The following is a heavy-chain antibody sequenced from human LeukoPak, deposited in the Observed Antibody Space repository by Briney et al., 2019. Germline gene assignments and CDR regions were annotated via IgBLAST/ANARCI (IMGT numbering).Heavy chain of an antibody. V-gene: IGHV3-21*04. CDR3: AREGMAEPDTNWFDP. CDR2: ISSSSSYI. CDR1: GFTFSSYS. D-gene: IGHD5-24*01. Sequence: GGSLRLSCAASGFTFSSYSMNWVRQAPGKGLEWVSSISSSSSYIYYADSVKGRFTISRDNAKNSLYLQMNSLRAEDTAVYYCAREGMAEPDTNWFDPWGQGTLVTVSS. J-gene: IGHJ5*02.